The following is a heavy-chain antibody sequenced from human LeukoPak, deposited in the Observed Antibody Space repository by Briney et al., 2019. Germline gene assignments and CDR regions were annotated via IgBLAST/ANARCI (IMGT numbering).Heavy chain of an antibody. CDR2: FDPEEGEI. V-gene: IGHV1-24*01. CDR3: ARDRNGDQRANAFDI. Sequence: ASVKVSCKVSGYSLNELSVSWVRQAPGKGLEWMGGFDPEEGEIIYARKFQGRVTMTDDTVRNTAYMELRSLRSEDTAVYYCARDRNGDQRANAFDIWGQGTLVTVSS. J-gene: IGHJ3*02. D-gene: IGHD2-21*02. CDR1: GYSLNELS.